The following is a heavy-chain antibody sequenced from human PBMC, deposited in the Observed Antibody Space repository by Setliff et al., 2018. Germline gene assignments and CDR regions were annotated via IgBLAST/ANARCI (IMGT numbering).Heavy chain of an antibody. CDR3: AREDDYNTNDF. Sequence: LRLSCAASGFSLNSFRMTWIRQPPGKGLEWVSSISSTGDDIYYTDPVKGRFTISRDNAENSLYLQMNSLRVEDTAVYYCAREDDYNTNDFWGQGTLVTVSS. D-gene: IGHD4-4*01. CDR2: ISSTGDDI. V-gene: IGHV3-21*01. J-gene: IGHJ4*02. CDR1: GFSLNSFR.